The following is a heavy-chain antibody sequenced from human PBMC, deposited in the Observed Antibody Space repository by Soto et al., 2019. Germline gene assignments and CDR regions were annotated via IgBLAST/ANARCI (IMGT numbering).Heavy chain of an antibody. CDR3: ARGYGFHYGMDV. D-gene: IGHD4-17*01. CDR2: IYHSGST. Sequence: QLQLQESGSGPVKPSQTLSLTCAVSGGSISSGGYSWSWIRQPPGKGLEWIGYIYHSGSTYYNPSLKSRVTISVDRSKNQFSLKLSSVTAADTAVYYCARGYGFHYGMDVWGQGTTVTVSS. V-gene: IGHV4-30-2*01. J-gene: IGHJ6*02. CDR1: GGSISSGGYS.